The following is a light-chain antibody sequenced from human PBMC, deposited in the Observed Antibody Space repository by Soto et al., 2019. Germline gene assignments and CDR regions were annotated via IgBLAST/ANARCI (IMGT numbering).Light chain of an antibody. CDR2: GNN. V-gene: IGLV1-40*01. CDR1: SSNIGAGYA. J-gene: IGLJ1*01. CDR3: QSYDSSLSTFYV. Sequence: QSVLTQPPSVSGAPGQRVTISCTGSSSNIGAGYAVHWYQQLPGTAPKLLIHGNNNRPSGVPDRFSGSKSDTSASLAITGLQADDEADYYCQSYDSSLSTFYVFGTGTKVTVL.